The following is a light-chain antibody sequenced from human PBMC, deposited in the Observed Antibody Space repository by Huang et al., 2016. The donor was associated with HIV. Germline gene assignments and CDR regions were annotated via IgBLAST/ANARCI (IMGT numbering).Light chain of an antibody. V-gene: IGKV1-39*01. CDR1: QSISSH. CDR3: QESYRTQFT. Sequence: DIQMTQSPSSLSASVGDRVTITCRASQSISSHLNWYQQRPGKAPKLLIYAASSLQSGVPSRFSGSGSGTDFTLTSSSLQPEDFATYVCQESYRTQFTVGPGTKVDIK. J-gene: IGKJ3*01. CDR2: AAS.